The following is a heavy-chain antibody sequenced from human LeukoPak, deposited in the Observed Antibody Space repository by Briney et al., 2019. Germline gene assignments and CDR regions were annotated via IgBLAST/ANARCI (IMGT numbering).Heavy chain of an antibody. D-gene: IGHD1-14*01. J-gene: IGHJ4*02. Sequence: SETLSLTCAVYGGSFSGYYWSWIRQPPGKGLEWIGEINHSGSTNYNPSLKSRVTISVDTPKNQFSLRLSSVTAADTAVYYCARGRPPAGFTGFDYWGQGTLVTVSS. V-gene: IGHV4-34*01. CDR2: INHSGST. CDR1: GGSFSGYY. CDR3: ARGRPPAGFTGFDY.